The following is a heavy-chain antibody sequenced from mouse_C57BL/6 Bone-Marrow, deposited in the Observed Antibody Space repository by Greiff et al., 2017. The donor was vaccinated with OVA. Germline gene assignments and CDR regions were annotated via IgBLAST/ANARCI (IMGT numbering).Heavy chain of an antibody. CDR1: GYTFTSYW. CDR3: ARLYDYYAMDY. D-gene: IGHD1-1*01. J-gene: IGHJ4*01. Sequence: VQLQQSGAELVKPGASVKLSCKASGYTFTSYWMQWVKQRPGQGLEWIGEIDPSDSYTNYNQKVKGKATLTVDTSASTAYMQLSSLTSEDSAVYYCARLYDYYAMDYWGQGTSVTVSS. CDR2: IDPSDSYT. V-gene: IGHV1-50*01.